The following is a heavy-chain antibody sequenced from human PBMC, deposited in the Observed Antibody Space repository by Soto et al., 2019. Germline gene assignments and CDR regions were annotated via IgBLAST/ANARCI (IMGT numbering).Heavy chain of an antibody. CDR3: ARTSSALFDY. D-gene: IGHD2-2*01. V-gene: IGHV4-39*01. CDR1: GGSISSSSYY. Sequence: QLQLQESGPGLVKPSETLSLTCTVSGGSISSSSYYWGWIRQPPGKGLEWIGSIYYSGSTYYNPSLKSRVTISVDTSKNQFSLNLSSVTAADTAVYYCARTSSALFDYWGQGTLVTVSS. CDR2: IYYSGST. J-gene: IGHJ4*02.